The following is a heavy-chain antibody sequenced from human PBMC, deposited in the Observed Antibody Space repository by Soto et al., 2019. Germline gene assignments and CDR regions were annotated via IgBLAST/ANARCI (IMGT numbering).Heavy chain of an antibody. CDR3: ARVPVYYYDGMDV. CDR1: GGSFSGYY. Sequence: PSETLSLTCAVYGGSFSGYYWSWIRQPPGKGLEWIGEINHSGSTNYNPSLKSRVTISVDTSKNQFSLKLSSVTAADTAVYYCARVPVYYYDGMDVWGQGTTVTVS. V-gene: IGHV4-34*01. J-gene: IGHJ6*02. CDR2: INHSGST.